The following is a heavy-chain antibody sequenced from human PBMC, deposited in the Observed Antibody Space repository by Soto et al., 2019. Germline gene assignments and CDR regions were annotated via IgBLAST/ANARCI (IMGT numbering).Heavy chain of an antibody. CDR3: ATAAIGSRYGYIHWYIDI. CDR1: VCSFVIYW. D-gene: IGHD5-18*01. V-gene: IGHV3-33*08. Sequence: WASXRLSCSCSVCSFVIYWGHLCRHGPGKGLEWVAVIWYDGSNKYYADSVKGRFTSYSDNSKNTLYTQMKRIRAEDTSVYYSATAAIGSRYGYIHWYIDIWGRGTLVTVSS. CDR2: IWYDGSNK. J-gene: IGHJ2*01.